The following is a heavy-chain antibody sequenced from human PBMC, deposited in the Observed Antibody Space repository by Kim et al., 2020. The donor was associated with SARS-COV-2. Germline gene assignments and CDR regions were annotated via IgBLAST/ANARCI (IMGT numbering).Heavy chain of an antibody. D-gene: IGHD3-10*01. Sequence: SETLSLTCTVSGGSISSYYWSWIRQPPGKGLEWIGYIYYSGSTNYNPSLKSRVTISVDTSKNQFSLKLSSVTAADTAVYYCARDHGSVSGWFDPWGQGTL. V-gene: IGHV4-59*01. CDR1: GGSISSYY. CDR3: ARDHGSVSGWFDP. CDR2: IYYSGST. J-gene: IGHJ5*02.